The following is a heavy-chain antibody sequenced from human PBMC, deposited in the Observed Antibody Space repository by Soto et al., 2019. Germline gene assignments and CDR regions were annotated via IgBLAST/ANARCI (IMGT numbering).Heavy chain of an antibody. D-gene: IGHD5-12*01. V-gene: IGHV5-51*01. CDR1: GYSFTSYR. Sequence: SLKISCKGSGYSFTSYRIGWVRQMPGKGLEWMGIIYPGDSDTRYSPSFQGQVTISADKSISTAYLQWSSLKASDTAMYYCARAHIVATMSGYGMDVWGQGTTVTV. J-gene: IGHJ6*02. CDR3: ARAHIVATMSGYGMDV. CDR2: IYPGDSDT.